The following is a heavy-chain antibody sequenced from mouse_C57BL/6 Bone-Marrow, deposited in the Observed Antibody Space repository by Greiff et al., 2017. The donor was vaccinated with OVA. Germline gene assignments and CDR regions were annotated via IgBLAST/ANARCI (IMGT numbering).Heavy chain of an antibody. J-gene: IGHJ3*01. D-gene: IGHD6-1*01. CDR3: ARWAAQFAY. Sequence: QVQLQQPGAELVSPRCSVKLSCKASGYTFTSYWMHWVKQRPIQGLEWIGNIDPSDSETHYNQKFKDKATLTVDKSSSTAYMQLSSLTSEDSAVYYCARWAAQFAYWGQGTLVTVSA. V-gene: IGHV1-52*01. CDR1: GYTFTSYW. CDR2: IDPSDSET.